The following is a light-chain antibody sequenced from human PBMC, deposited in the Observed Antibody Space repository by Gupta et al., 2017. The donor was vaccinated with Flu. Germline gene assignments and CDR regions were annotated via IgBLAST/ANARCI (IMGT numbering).Light chain of an antibody. J-gene: IGKJ4*01. CDR2: DAS. CDR1: QSVGSF. CDR3: QQRSDWLT. V-gene: IGKV3-11*01. Sequence: SPATLSLSPGERATLSCRASQSVGSFLAWYQQKPGQAPRLLIFDASNRATGIPARFSGSGSGTDFTLTISSLEPEDFAVYYCQQRSDWLTFGGGTNIEIK.